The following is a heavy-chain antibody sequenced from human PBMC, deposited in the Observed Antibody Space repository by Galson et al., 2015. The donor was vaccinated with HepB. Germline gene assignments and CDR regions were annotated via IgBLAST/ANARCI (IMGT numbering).Heavy chain of an antibody. CDR3: ARDRISGVAAAPGNSAFDI. V-gene: IGHV6-1*01. D-gene: IGHD6-13*01. CDR1: GDSVSSNSAA. CDR2: TYYRSKWYN. Sequence: CAISGDSVSSNSAAWNWIRQSPSRGLEWLGRTYYRSKWYNDYAVSVKSRITINPDTSKNQFSLQLNSVTPEDTAVYYCARDRISGVAAAPGNSAFDIWGQGTMVTVSS. J-gene: IGHJ3*02.